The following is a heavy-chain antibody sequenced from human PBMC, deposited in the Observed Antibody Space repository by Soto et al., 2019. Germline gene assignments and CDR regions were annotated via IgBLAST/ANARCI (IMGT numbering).Heavy chain of an antibody. CDR2: IWYDGSNK. CDR1: GFTFSSYG. V-gene: IGHV3-33*01. J-gene: IGHJ3*02. CDR3: ARGRLYSSSWYNAFDI. D-gene: IGHD6-13*01. Sequence: QVQLVESGGGVVQPGRSLRLSCAASGFTFSSYGMHWVRRAPGKGLEWVAVIWYDGSNKYYADSVKGRFTISRDNSKNTLYLQMNSLRAEDTAVYYCARGRLYSSSWYNAFDIWGQGTMVTVSS.